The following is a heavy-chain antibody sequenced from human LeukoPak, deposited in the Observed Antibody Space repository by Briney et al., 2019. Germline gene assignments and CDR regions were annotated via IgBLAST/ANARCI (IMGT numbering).Heavy chain of an antibody. CDR3: GRDLNAQVDS. J-gene: IGHJ4*02. CDR1: GFTLSSYS. Sequence: PGGSLRLSCAASGFTLSSYSMNWVRQAPGKGLEWVSSISGSSSYIYYAGSVKGRFTISRDNAKNSLHLQMNSLRAEDTAVYYCGRDLNAQVDSWGQGTLVTVSS. CDR2: ISGSSSYI. V-gene: IGHV3-21*01.